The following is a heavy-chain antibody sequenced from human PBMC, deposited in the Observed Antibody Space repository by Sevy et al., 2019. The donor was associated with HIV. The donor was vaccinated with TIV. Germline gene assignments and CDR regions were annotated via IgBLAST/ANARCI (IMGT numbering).Heavy chain of an antibody. CDR2: ISSSGVST. CDR1: GFTFSSYA. CDR3: ARDISPSNYYGSGSYVY. Sequence: GGSLRLSCAASGFTFSSYAMSWVRQAPGKGLEWVSTISSSGVSTYYAHSVKGRFTISRDNSKNRLHLQMNSLRAEDTAVYYCARDISPSNYYGSGSYVYWGQGTQVTVSS. J-gene: IGHJ4*02. D-gene: IGHD3-10*01. V-gene: IGHV3-23*01.